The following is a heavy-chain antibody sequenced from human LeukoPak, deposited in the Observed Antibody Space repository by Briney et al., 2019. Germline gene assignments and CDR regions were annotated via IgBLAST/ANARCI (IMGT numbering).Heavy chain of an antibody. V-gene: IGHV3-30*02. Sequence: GGSLRLSCASSGFTFSSYGFHWVRQAPGKGLEWVAFIRYDGIHEFYADSVKGRFTISRDNSKNTLFLQMNSLRAEDAAVYYCTTETGWNEYGYWGQGTLVTVSS. CDR3: TTETGWNEYGY. CDR1: GFTFSSYG. CDR2: IRYDGIHE. D-gene: IGHD1-1*01. J-gene: IGHJ4*02.